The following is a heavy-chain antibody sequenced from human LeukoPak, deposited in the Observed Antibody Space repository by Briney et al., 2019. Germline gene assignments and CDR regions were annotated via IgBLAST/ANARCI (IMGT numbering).Heavy chain of an antibody. Sequence: GGSLRLSCAASGFTFSSYGMHWVRQAPGKGLEWVAFIRYDGSNKYYADSMKGRFTISRDNSKNTLYLQMNSLRAEDTAVYYCAKDESYYGSGSYYSFDYWGQGTLVTVSS. D-gene: IGHD3-10*01. J-gene: IGHJ4*02. V-gene: IGHV3-30*02. CDR1: GFTFSSYG. CDR2: IRYDGSNK. CDR3: AKDESYYGSGSYYSFDY.